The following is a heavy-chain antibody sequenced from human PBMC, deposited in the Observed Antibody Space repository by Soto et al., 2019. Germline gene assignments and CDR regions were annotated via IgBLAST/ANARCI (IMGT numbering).Heavy chain of an antibody. V-gene: IGHV4-34*01. D-gene: IGHD2-2*01. J-gene: IGHJ5*02. CDR2: INHSGST. Sequence: QVQLQQWGAGLLKPSETLSLSCAGYGGSFSGYYWSWIRQPPGKGLEWIGEINHSGSTNYNPSLNSRVSISVDTSKNQFSLKLSSVTAADTDVYYCARGRHCSSSSCFYNWFDPWGQGTLVSVSS. CDR1: GGSFSGYY. CDR3: ARGRHCSSSSCFYNWFDP.